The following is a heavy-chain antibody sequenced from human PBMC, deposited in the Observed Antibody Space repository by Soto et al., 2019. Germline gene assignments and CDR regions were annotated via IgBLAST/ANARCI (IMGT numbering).Heavy chain of an antibody. J-gene: IGHJ4*02. CDR3: AKDGSDSSGYYTYYFDY. Sequence: PGGSLRLSCAASGFTFSSYAMSWVRQAPGKGLEWVSAISGSGGSTYYADSVKGRFTISRDNSKNTLYLQMNSLRAEDTAVYYCAKDGSDSSGYYTYYFDYWGQGTLVTVSS. V-gene: IGHV3-23*01. CDR2: ISGSGGST. D-gene: IGHD3-22*01. CDR1: GFTFSSYA.